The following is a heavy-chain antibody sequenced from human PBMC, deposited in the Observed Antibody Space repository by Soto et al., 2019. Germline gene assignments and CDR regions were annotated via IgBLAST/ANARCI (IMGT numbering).Heavy chain of an antibody. CDR1: GGTFSSYA. D-gene: IGHD5-18*01. CDR2: IIPIFGTA. V-gene: IGHV1-69*13. Sequence: SVKVSCKASGGTFSSYAISWVRQAPGQGLEWMGGIIPIFGTANYAQKFQGRVTITADESTSTAYMELSSLRSEDTAVYYCARVGRGYSYGYDQNFDYWGQGTLVTVSS. J-gene: IGHJ4*02. CDR3: ARVGRGYSYGYDQNFDY.